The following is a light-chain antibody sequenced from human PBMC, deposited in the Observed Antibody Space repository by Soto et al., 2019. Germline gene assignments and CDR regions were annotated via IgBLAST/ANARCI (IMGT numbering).Light chain of an antibody. V-gene: IGLV2-14*01. CDR3: SSYTTSSTLV. CDR2: EVS. CDR1: SSDIGGYNY. Sequence: QSVLAQPASVSASPGQSITISCTGSSSDIGGYNYVSWYQQHPDKAPKLMIYEVSNRPSGVSDRFSSSKSGNTASLTIAGLRPEDEADYYCSSYTTSSTLVFGTGTKVTVL. J-gene: IGLJ1*01.